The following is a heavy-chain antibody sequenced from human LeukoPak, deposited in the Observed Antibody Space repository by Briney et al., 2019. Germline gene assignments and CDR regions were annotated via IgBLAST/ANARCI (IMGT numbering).Heavy chain of an antibody. J-gene: IGHJ6*03. CDR1: GYTFTGYY. D-gene: IGHD2-15*01. CDR3: ARVVVAADYYYYYMDV. CDR2: INPNSGGT. Sequence: ASVKVSCKASGYTFTGYYMNWVRQAPGQGLEWMGWINPNSGGTNYAQKFQGRVTMTRDTSISTAYMELSRLRSDDTAVYYCARVVVAADYYYYYMDVWGKGTTVTVSS. V-gene: IGHV1-2*02.